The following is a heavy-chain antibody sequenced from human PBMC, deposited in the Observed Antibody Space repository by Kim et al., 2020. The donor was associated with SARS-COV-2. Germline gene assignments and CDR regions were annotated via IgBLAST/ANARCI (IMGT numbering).Heavy chain of an antibody. V-gene: IGHV4-31*03. D-gene: IGHD3-22*01. CDR2: IYYSGST. Sequence: SETLSLTCTVSGGSISSGGYYWSWIRQHPGKGLEWIGYIYYSGSTYYNPSLKSRVTISVDTSKNQFSLKLSSVTAADTAVYYCARDLGSSGYPYYYYYYGMDVWGQGTTVTVSS. J-gene: IGHJ6*02. CDR3: ARDLGSSGYPYYYYYYGMDV. CDR1: GGSISSGGYY.